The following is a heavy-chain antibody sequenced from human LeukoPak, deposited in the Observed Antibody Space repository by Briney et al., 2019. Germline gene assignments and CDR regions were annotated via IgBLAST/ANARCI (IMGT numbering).Heavy chain of an antibody. CDR2: INHSGST. J-gene: IGHJ6*03. D-gene: IGHD3-10*01. V-gene: IGHV4-38-2*02. CDR1: GYSISSGYY. Sequence: SETLSLTCTVSGYSISSGYYWSWIRQPPGKGLEWIGEINHSGSTNYNPSLKSRVTISVDTSKNQFSLKLSSVTAADTAVYYCARHRGIWFGELRRQYYYYYMDVWGKGTTVTISS. CDR3: ARHRGIWFGELRRQYYYYYMDV.